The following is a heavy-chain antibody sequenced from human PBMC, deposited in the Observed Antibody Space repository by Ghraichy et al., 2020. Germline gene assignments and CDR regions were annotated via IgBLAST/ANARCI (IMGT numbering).Heavy chain of an antibody. V-gene: IGHV4-59*01. CDR1: GGSISSYY. D-gene: IGHD3-3*01. CDR2: IYYSGST. Sequence: SETLSLTCTVSGGSISSYYWSWIRQPPGKGLEWIGYIYYSGSTNYNPSLKSRVTISVDTSKNQFSLKLSSVTAADTAVYYCAGVGDFWSGYFLYFDYWGQGTLVTVSS. CDR3: AGVGDFWSGYFLYFDY. J-gene: IGHJ4*02.